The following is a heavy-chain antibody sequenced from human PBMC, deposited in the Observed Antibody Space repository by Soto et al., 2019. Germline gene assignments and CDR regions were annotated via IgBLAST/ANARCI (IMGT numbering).Heavy chain of an antibody. D-gene: IGHD4-17*01. CDR3: STDPNGDYIGAFDN. CDR2: ITGSGGGT. J-gene: IGHJ3*02. CDR1: RFSFSNYA. V-gene: IGHV3-23*01. Sequence: GGSLRLSCAGSRFSFSNYAMTWARQAPGEGLEWVSSITGSGGGTTYADSVKGRFTISRDNSKNILYLQMDSLRADDTAVYYCSTDPNGDYIGAFDNWGQGTMVTLSS.